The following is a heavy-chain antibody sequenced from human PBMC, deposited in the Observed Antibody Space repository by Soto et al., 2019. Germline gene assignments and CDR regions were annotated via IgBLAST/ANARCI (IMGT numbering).Heavy chain of an antibody. CDR3: ARGGDWQFDY. V-gene: IGHV4-4*02. Sequence: QVQLQESGPGLVKPSGTLSLTCAVSGDSISSDKWWSWVRQPAGKGLGWIGEIHHSGRTNYNPSLKSRVTILVEKSKNQVSLELSSMTAADTAVYYCARGGDWQFDYWGQGTLVTVSS. CDR1: GDSISSDKW. CDR2: IHHSGRT. J-gene: IGHJ4*02. D-gene: IGHD2-21*02.